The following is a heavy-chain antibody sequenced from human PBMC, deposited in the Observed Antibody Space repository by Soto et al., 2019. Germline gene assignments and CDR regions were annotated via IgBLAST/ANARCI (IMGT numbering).Heavy chain of an antibody. CDR2: IYYSGMT. J-gene: IGHJ4*02. D-gene: IGHD5-18*01. V-gene: IGHV4-31*03. Sequence: SETLSLTCTVSGVSVSTGGYFWTWIRQHPGKGLEWIGNIYYSGMTYYNPSLRGRVSISLDPSESQFSLKLNSVTAADTAVYYCARDSSGPGYSYGKFDYWGQGALVTVS. CDR3: ARDSSGPGYSYGKFDY. CDR1: GVSVSTGGYF.